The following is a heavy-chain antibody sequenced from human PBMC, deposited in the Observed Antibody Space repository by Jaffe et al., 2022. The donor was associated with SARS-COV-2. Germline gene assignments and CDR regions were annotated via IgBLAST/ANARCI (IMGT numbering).Heavy chain of an antibody. V-gene: IGHV3-23*04. Sequence: EVQLVESGGGLVQPGGSLRLSCAASGFTFSSYAMSWVRQAPGKGLEWVSAISGSGGSTYYADSVKGRFTISRDDSKNTLYLQMNSLRAEDTAVYYCARDQKYYYDSSGGWWGYWGQGTLVTVSS. CDR3: ARDQKYYYDSSGGWWGY. J-gene: IGHJ4*02. CDR2: ISGSGGST. CDR1: GFTFSSYA. D-gene: IGHD3-22*01.